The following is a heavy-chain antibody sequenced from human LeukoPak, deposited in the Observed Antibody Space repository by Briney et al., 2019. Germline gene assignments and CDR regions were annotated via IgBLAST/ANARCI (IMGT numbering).Heavy chain of an antibody. CDR3: ARGPAIVATIVKYDY. D-gene: IGHD5-12*01. V-gene: IGHV1-2*02. CDR1: GYTFTGYY. J-gene: IGHJ4*02. Sequence: ASVKVSCKASGYTFTGYYMHWVRQAPGQGLEWMGWINPNSGGTNYAQKFQGRVTMTRDTSISTAYMELSRLRSDDTAVYYCARGPAIVATIVKYDYWGQGTLVTVSS. CDR2: INPNSGGT.